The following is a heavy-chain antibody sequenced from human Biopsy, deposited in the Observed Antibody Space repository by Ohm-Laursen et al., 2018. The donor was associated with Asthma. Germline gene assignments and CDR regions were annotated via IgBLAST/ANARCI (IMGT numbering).Heavy chain of an antibody. Sequence: SLRLSCAASGFAVSRDHMFWVRQAPGKGLEWVSVIYSGGTSHTADSVRGRFTISRDYSKNMLYLQMHSLRAEDTVVYYCARGDSSNWSHYYFDYWGQGTLVTVSS. CDR2: IYSGGTS. D-gene: IGHD3-22*01. CDR3: ARGDSSNWSHYYFDY. CDR1: GFAVSRDH. J-gene: IGHJ4*02. V-gene: IGHV3-53*01.